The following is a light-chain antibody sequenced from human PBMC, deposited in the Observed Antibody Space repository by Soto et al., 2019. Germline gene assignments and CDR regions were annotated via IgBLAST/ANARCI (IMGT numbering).Light chain of an antibody. CDR3: SSYTRSSTWV. CDR2: DVS. J-gene: IGLJ3*02. Sequence: QSVLTQPASVSGAPGQSSTISCTGTSSDVGGYNYVSWYQQHPGKAPKLMMYDVSNRPSGVSNRCSGSKSGNTASLTISGLQAEDEADYYCSSYTRSSTWVFGGGTKLTVL. V-gene: IGLV2-14*01. CDR1: SSDVGGYNY.